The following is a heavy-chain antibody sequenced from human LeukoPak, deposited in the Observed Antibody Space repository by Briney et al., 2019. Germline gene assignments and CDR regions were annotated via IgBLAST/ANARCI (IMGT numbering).Heavy chain of an antibody. CDR1: GGSISSYY. CDR2: IYYSGST. V-gene: IGHV4-59*08. Sequence: PSETLSLTCTVSGGSISSYYWSWIRQPPGKGLEWIGYIYYSGSTNYNPSLKSGVTISVDTSKTQFSLKLSSVTAADTAVYYCARQIDGSYFDYWGQGTLVTVSS. J-gene: IGHJ4*02. D-gene: IGHD3-9*01. CDR3: ARQIDGSYFDY.